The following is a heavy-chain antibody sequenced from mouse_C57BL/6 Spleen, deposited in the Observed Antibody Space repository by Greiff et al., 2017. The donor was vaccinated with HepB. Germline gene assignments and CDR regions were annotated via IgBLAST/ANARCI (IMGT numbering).Heavy chain of an antibody. Sequence: DVKLQESGPGLVKPSQSLSLTCSVTGYSITSGYYWNWIRQFPGNKLEWMGYISYDGSNNYNPSLKNRTSITRDTSKNQFFLQLNSVTTEDTATYYCARGDEYGGAWFAYWGQGTLVTVSA. D-gene: IGHD1-2*01. CDR1: GYSITSGYY. CDR3: ARGDEYGGAWFAY. J-gene: IGHJ3*01. V-gene: IGHV3-6*01. CDR2: ISYDGSN.